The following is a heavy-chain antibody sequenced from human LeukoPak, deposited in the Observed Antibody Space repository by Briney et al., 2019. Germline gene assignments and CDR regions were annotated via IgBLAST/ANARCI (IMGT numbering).Heavy chain of an antibody. Sequence: PGGSLRLSCAASGFTFSSYGMHWVRQAPGKGLEWVAVISYDGSNKYYADSVKGRFTISRDNSKNTLYLQMNSLRAEDTAVYYCAKGDMESLWFGELLYRYYYYGMDVWGQGTTVTVSS. CDR2: ISYDGSNK. CDR3: AKGDMESLWFGELLYRYYYYGMDV. V-gene: IGHV3-30*18. CDR1: GFTFSSYG. D-gene: IGHD3-10*01. J-gene: IGHJ6*02.